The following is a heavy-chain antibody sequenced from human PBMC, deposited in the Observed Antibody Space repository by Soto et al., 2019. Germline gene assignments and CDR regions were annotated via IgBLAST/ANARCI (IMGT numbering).Heavy chain of an antibody. CDR3: ARDRGGGSCFDN. J-gene: IGHJ4*02. CDR2: INRDGTTT. D-gene: IGHD2-15*01. CDR1: GFTFSNYW. Sequence: GGSLRLSCAASGFTFSNYWIHWVRQVPGKGLVWVSRINRDGTTTTYADSVKGRFTISRDNAKNTLYLEMNSLRVEDTAVYYCARDRGGGSCFDNWGQGTLVTVSS. V-gene: IGHV3-74*01.